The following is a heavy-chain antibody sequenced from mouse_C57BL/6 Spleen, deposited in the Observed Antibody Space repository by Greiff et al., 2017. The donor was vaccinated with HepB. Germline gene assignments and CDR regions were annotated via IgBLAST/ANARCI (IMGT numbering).Heavy chain of an antibody. CDR2: INPYNGGT. D-gene: IGHD2-3*01. Sequence: EVQLQQSGPVLVKPGASVKMSCKASGYTFTDYYMNWVKQSHGKSLEWIGVINPYNGGTSYNQKFKGKATLTVDKSSSTAYMELNSLTSEDSAVYYCARSYDDPYGYAMDYWGQGTSVTVSS. CDR1: GYTFTDYY. V-gene: IGHV1-19*01. J-gene: IGHJ4*01. CDR3: ARSYDDPYGYAMDY.